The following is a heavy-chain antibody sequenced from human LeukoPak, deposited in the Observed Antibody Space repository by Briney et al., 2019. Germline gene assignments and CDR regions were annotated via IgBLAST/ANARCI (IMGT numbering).Heavy chain of an antibody. CDR3: ARDRGYYYDSSGYLDAFDI. D-gene: IGHD3-22*01. J-gene: IGHJ3*02. Sequence: SETLSLTCTVSGYSISSGYYWGWIRQPPGKGLEWIGSIYHSGSTYYNPSLKSRVTISVDTSKNQFSLKLSSVTAADTAVYYCARDRGYYYDSSGYLDAFDIWGQGTMVTVSS. CDR1: GYSISSGYY. V-gene: IGHV4-38-2*02. CDR2: IYHSGST.